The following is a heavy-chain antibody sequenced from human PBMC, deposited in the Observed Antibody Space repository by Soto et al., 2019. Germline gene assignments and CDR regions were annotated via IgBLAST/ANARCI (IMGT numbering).Heavy chain of an antibody. J-gene: IGHJ6*02. D-gene: IGHD3-9*01. CDR2: IYPGDSDT. CDR3: ARAPYDILTGYYPYYYYYYGMDV. Sequence: ESVKISCKGSGYSFTSYWIGWVRQIPGKGLDWMGIIYPGDSDTRYSPSFQGQVTISADKSISTAYLQWSSLKASDTAMYYCARAPYDILTGYYPYYYYYYGMDVWGQGTTVTVSS. CDR1: GYSFTSYW. V-gene: IGHV5-51*01.